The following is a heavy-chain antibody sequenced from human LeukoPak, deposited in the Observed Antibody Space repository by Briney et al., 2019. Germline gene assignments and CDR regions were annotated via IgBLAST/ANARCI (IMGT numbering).Heavy chain of an antibody. Sequence: PSVTLSLTCTVSGGSITSYYWSWIRQPPGKGLEWIGYIYTSGSTNYNPSLKSRVTISVDTSKNQFSLKLSSVTAADTAVYYCARTIAAAGRDYFDYWGQGTLVTVSS. CDR3: ARTIAAAGRDYFDY. CDR2: IYTSGST. CDR1: GGSITSYY. J-gene: IGHJ4*02. D-gene: IGHD6-13*01. V-gene: IGHV4-4*09.